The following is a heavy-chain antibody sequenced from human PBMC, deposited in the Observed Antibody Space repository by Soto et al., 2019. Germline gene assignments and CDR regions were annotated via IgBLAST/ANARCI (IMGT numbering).Heavy chain of an antibody. CDR3: AREMGVIGAPGYTWFDP. J-gene: IGHJ5*02. Sequence: ASVKVSCKASGYTLSDYYVHWVREAPGQGLEWMGWINPSSGGTIYTQRFQGRVTMTRDTSISTVYMELSRLTSDDTAVYYCAREMGVIGAPGYTWFDPWGQGAPVTV. CDR1: GYTLSDYY. V-gene: IGHV1-2*02. D-gene: IGHD1-26*01. CDR2: INPSSGGT.